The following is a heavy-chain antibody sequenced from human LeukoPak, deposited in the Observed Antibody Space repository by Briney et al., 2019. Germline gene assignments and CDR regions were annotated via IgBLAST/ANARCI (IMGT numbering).Heavy chain of an antibody. V-gene: IGHV4-34*01. CDR2: INHSGST. CDR3: AGYSSPAVPAGFDY. Sequence: PSETLSLTCAVYGGSFSGYYWSWIRQPPGKGLEWIGEINHSGSTNYNPSLKSRVTISVDTSKNQFSLKLSSVTAADTAVYYCAGYSSPAVPAGFDYWGQGTLVTVSS. J-gene: IGHJ4*02. D-gene: IGHD6-13*01. CDR1: GGSFSGYY.